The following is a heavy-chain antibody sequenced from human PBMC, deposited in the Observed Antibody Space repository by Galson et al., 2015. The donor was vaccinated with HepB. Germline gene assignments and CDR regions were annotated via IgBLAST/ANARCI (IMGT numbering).Heavy chain of an antibody. Sequence: SLRLSCAASGFTVSSNYMSWVRQAPGKGLEWVSVIYSGGSTYYADSVKGRFTISRDNSKNTLYLQMNSLRSEDTAVYYCAREISGSYFYWGQGTLVTVSS. D-gene: IGHD3-10*01. CDR1: GFTVSSNY. V-gene: IGHV3-53*01. CDR2: IYSGGST. CDR3: AREISGSYFY. J-gene: IGHJ4*02.